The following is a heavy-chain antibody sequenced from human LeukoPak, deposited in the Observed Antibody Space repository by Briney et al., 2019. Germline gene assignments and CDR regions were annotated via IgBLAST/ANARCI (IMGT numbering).Heavy chain of an antibody. Sequence: SETLSLACTVSGDSISSYYWSWIRRPAGKGLEWIGRIYTSGSTKYNPSLKSRVTISVDTSKNQFSLKLISVTAADTAVYYCARDVAGYFYYMDVWGKGTTVTISS. CDR2: IYTSGST. J-gene: IGHJ6*03. CDR1: GDSISSYY. CDR3: ARDVAGYFYYMDV. V-gene: IGHV4-4*07.